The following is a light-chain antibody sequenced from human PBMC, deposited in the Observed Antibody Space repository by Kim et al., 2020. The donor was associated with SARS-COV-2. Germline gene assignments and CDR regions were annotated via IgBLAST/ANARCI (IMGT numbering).Light chain of an antibody. J-gene: IGKJ1*01. V-gene: IGKV3-20*01. CDR3: HQYGSSPPRT. CDR1: QSVDSGY. CDR2: DVA. Sequence: PGERSTLSGRASQSVDSGYLAWYQQKPGQAPRLLIYDVAIRATGIPDRFSGSGSGTDFTLTISRLEPEDFAVYYCHQYGSSPPRTFGQGTKVDIK.